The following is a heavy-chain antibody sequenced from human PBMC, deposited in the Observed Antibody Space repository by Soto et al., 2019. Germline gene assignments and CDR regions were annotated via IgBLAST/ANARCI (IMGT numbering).Heavy chain of an antibody. J-gene: IGHJ3*01. V-gene: IGHV3-66*01. Sequence: GGSLRLSCAASVFTVSSNYMSWVRQAPGKGPEWVSVIYSGGSTYYADSVKGRFTISRDNSKNTLYLQMNSLRAEDTAVYYCARDPVTGDALDVWGQGTMVTVSS. CDR1: VFTVSSNY. CDR3: ARDPVTGDALDV. D-gene: IGHD2-21*02. CDR2: IYSGGST.